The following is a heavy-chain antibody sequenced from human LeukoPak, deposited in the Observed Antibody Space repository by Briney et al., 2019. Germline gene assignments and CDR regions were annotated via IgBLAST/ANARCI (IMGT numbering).Heavy chain of an antibody. J-gene: IGHJ4*02. CDR1: GYTFTGYY. V-gene: IGHV1-2*02. CDR3: ARDRSSGWYSDFDY. CDR2: INPNSGGT. Sequence: ASVKVSCKASGYTFTGYYMHWGRQAPGQGLEWMGWINPNSGGTNYAQNFQGRVTMTRDTSISTAYMELSRLRSDDTAVYYCARDRSSGWYSDFDYWGQGTLVTVSS. D-gene: IGHD6-19*01.